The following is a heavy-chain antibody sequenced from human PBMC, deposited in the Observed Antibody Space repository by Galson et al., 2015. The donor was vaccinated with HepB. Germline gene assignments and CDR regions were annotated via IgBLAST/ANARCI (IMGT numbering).Heavy chain of an antibody. Sequence: ETLSLTCTVSGGSISSYYWSWIRQPAGKGLEWIGRIYTSGSTNYNPSLKSRVTMSVDTSKNQFSLKLSSVTAADTAVYYCARGGGVLLWFGEPRYAFDIWGQGTMVTVSS. D-gene: IGHD3-10*01. CDR1: GGSISSYY. V-gene: IGHV4-4*07. CDR3: ARGGGVLLWFGEPRYAFDI. J-gene: IGHJ3*02. CDR2: IYTSGST.